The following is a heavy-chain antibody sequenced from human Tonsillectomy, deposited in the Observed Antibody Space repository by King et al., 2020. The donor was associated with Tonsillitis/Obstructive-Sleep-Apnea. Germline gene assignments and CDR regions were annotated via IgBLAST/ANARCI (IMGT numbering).Heavy chain of an antibody. CDR3: ARDSMSHYYDSSAYYTFDY. D-gene: IGHD3-22*01. J-gene: IGHJ4*02. CDR2: ISAYNGHT. Sequence: QLVQSGAEVKKPGASVKVSCKASGYTFTNYGISWVPQAPGQGLEWMGWISAYNGHTNSAQKLQGRVTMTTDTSTSTAFMELRSLRSDDTAVYYCARDSMSHYYDSSAYYTFDYWGQETLVTVSS. V-gene: IGHV1-18*01. CDR1: GYTFTNYG.